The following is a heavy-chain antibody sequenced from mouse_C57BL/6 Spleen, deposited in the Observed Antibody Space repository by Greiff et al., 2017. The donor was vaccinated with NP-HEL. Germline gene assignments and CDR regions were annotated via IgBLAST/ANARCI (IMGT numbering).Heavy chain of an antibody. J-gene: IGHJ1*03. Sequence: DVKLVESGPELVKPGASVKMSCKASGYTFTDYNMHWVKQSHGKSLEWIGYINPNNGGTSYNQKFKGKATLTVNKSSSTAYMELRSLTSEDSAVYYCAREGVSSYRYFDVWGTGTTVTVSS. CDR3: AREGVSSYRYFDV. CDR1: GYTFTDYN. CDR2: INPNNGGT. D-gene: IGHD1-1*01. V-gene: IGHV1-22*01.